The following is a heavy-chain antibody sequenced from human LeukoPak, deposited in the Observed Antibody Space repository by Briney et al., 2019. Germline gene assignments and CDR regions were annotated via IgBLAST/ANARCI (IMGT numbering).Heavy chain of an antibody. CDR2: IISSSSYI. Sequence: GGSLTLSCAASGFTFSTYTMVWVRQAPGKGLEWVSSIISSSSYIFNADSVKGRFSISRDNAKSSLFLQMNTLRVEDTAVYYCAREQGTYYDDTSGSLTYWGQGTLVTVSS. CDR1: GFTFSTYT. CDR3: AREQGTYYDDTSGSLTY. V-gene: IGHV3-21*01. D-gene: IGHD3-22*01. J-gene: IGHJ4*02.